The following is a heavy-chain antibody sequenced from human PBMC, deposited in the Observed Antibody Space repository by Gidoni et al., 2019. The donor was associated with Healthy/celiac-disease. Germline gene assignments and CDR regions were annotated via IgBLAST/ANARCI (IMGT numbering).Heavy chain of an antibody. V-gene: IGHV3-33*01. J-gene: IGHJ4*02. Sequence: QVRLVASGGGVVQPGRSLRLSCAASGFTFSSYGMHWVRQAPGKGLEWVAVIWYDGSNKYYADSVKGRFTISRDNSKNTLYLQMNSLRAEDTAVYYCARDLIRTGTTVDYWGQGTLVTVSS. CDR2: IWYDGSNK. CDR3: ARDLIRTGTTVDY. D-gene: IGHD1-7*01. CDR1: GFTFSSYG.